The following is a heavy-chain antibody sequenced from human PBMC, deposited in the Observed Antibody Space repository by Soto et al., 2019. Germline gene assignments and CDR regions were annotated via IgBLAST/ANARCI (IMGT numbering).Heavy chain of an antibody. CDR1: GDTFTGYY. D-gene: IGHD2-2*01. Sequence: ASVKVSCKASGDTFTGYYMRWVRQAPGQGLEWMGWINPISEGTNYAQKFQGRVTMTADKSKSTAYMELSSLRSEDTAVYYCARSQGSSTSLEIYYYYYYGMDVWGQGTTVTVSS. CDR3: ARSQGSSTSLEIYYYYYYGMDV. CDR2: INPISEGT. J-gene: IGHJ6*02. V-gene: IGHV1-2*02.